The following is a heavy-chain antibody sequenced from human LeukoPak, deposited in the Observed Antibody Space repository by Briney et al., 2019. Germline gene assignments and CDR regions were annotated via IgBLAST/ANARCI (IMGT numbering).Heavy chain of an antibody. V-gene: IGHV3-53*01. D-gene: IGHD5-18*01. J-gene: IGHJ4*02. CDR2: IYSGGST. CDR3: AKEGSGYSYGY. Sequence: GGSLRLSCAASGFTVISNYMSWVRQAPGKGLEWVSVIYSGGSTYYADSLKGRFTLSRDNTKNTLYLQMKSPRAQDTAVCDRAKEGSGYSYGYWGQGTLVTVSS. CDR1: GFTVISNY.